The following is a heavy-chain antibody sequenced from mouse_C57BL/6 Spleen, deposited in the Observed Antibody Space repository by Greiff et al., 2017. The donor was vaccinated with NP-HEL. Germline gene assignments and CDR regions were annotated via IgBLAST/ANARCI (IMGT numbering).Heavy chain of an antibody. J-gene: IGHJ4*01. CDR1: GYTFTSYW. CDR2: IHPNSGST. CDR3: AREDYYGSSYEYAMDY. Sequence: QVQLQQPGAELVKPGASVKLSCKASGYTFTSYWMHWVKQRPGQGLEWIGMIHPNSGSTNYNEKFKSKAPLTVDKSSSTAYMQLSSLTSEDSAVYYCAREDYYGSSYEYAMDYWGQGTSVTVSS. D-gene: IGHD1-1*01. V-gene: IGHV1-64*01.